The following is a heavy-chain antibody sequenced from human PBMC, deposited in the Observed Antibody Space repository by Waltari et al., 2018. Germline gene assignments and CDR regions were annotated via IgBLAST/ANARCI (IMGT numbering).Heavy chain of an antibody. D-gene: IGHD2-2*01. CDR1: GFTFSSYW. Sequence: EVQLVESGGGLVQPGGSLRLSCAASGFTFSSYWMHWVRKAPGKGLVWVSRINSDGSSTSYADSVKGRFTISRDNAKNTLYLQMNSLRAEDTAVYYCARVGEENIVVESQPDFDYWGQGTLVTVSS. CDR2: INSDGSST. V-gene: IGHV3-74*01. CDR3: ARVGEENIVVESQPDFDY. J-gene: IGHJ4*02.